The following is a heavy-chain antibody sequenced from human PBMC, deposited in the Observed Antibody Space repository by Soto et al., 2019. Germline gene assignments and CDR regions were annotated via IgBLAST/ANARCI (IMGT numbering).Heavy chain of an antibody. J-gene: IGHJ5*02. D-gene: IGHD3-10*01. CDR1: GGTFSSSA. CDR2: IIPIFGTA. CDR3: ASYGSGSSNWFDP. V-gene: IGHV1-69*13. Sequence: ASVKVSCKASGGTFSSSAISWVRQAPGQGLEWMGGIIPIFGTANYAQKFQGRVTITADESTSTAYMELSSLRSEDTAVYYCASYGSGSSNWFDPWGQGTLVTVSS.